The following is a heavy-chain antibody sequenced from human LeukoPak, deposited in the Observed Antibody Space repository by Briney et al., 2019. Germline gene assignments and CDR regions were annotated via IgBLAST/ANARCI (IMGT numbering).Heavy chain of an antibody. D-gene: IGHD6-6*01. CDR2: ISTSSYTT. CDR1: GFTFSSYS. CDR3: EAIAARPGDYVMDV. V-gene: IGHV3-48*02. J-gene: IGHJ6*02. Sequence: PGGSLRLSCAASGFTFSSYSMNWVRQAPGKGLEWVSYISTSSYTTFYADSVKGRFTISRDNAKNSLYLQMNSLRDEDTAVYYCEAIAARPGDYVMDVWGQGTTVTVSS.